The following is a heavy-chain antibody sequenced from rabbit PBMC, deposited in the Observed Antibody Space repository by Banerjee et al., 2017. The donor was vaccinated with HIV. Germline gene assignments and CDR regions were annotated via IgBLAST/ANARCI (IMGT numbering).Heavy chain of an antibody. Sequence: QEQLEESGGGLVKPEGSLTLTCTASGFDFSSSYWICWVRQAPGKGLEWIGCIYTGSGSTYYASWAIVRYSIYKASWTTVTLQRTSLTAADTATYFCARDLAGAIGWNFNLWGLGTLVTGS. CDR3: ARDLAGAIGWNFNL. CDR2: IYTGSGST. D-gene: IGHD4-1*01. V-gene: IGHV1S45*01. J-gene: IGHJ4*01. CDR1: GFDFSSSYW.